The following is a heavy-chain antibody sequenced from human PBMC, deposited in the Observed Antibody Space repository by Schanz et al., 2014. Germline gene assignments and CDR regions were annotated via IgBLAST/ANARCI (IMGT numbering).Heavy chain of an antibody. D-gene: IGHD1-1*01. V-gene: IGHV3-33*01. Sequence: QEQLVESGGGVVQPGRSLRLSCAASGFTFSDFGMHWVRQTPVKGLEWVATIWFDGSKTDYADSVKGRFTISRDNSKNTLFLQMSSLRGEDTAVYYCARDRWDWNNAFDIWGQGTMVTVSS. CDR2: IWFDGSKT. J-gene: IGHJ3*02. CDR1: GFTFSDFG. CDR3: ARDRWDWNNAFDI.